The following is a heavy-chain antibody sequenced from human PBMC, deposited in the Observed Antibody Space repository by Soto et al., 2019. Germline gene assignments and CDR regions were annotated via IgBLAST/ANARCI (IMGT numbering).Heavy chain of an antibody. CDR3: AKVHYYRRGNPQGGLDY. J-gene: IGHJ4*02. CDR1: GYIFTNYY. D-gene: IGHD1-26*01. V-gene: IGHV1-46*01. Sequence: SVKVSCKASGYIFTNYYIHWVRQAPGQGLQWMGLIKTDAGGTRYAQKFQGRVTMTRDTSTSTVYMELSSLRSEDTGVYFCAKVHYYRRGNPQGGLDYSGQPTLVTVSS. CDR2: IKTDAGGT.